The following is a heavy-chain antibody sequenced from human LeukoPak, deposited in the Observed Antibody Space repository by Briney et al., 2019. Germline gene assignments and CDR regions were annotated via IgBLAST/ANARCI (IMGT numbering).Heavy chain of an antibody. CDR2: ISWNSGSI. V-gene: IGHV3-9*01. CDR3: AKGLYSSSSYFDY. Sequence: GGSLRLSCAASGFTFDDYAMHWVRQAPGKGLEWVSGISWNSGSIGYADSVKGRFTISRDNAKNSLYLQMNSLRAEDTALYYCAKGLYSSSSYFDYWAREPWSPSPQ. J-gene: IGHJ4*02. CDR1: GFTFDDYA. D-gene: IGHD6-6*01.